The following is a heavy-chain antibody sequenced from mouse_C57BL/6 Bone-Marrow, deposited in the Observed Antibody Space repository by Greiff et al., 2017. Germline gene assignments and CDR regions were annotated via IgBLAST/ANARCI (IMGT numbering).Heavy chain of an antibody. Sequence: LEESGAELARPGASVKLSCKASGYTFTSYGISWVKQRTGQGLEWIGEIYPRSGNTYYNEKFKGKATLTADKSSSTAYMELRSLTSEDSAVYFCARGLTGTGAYWGQGTLVTVSA. D-gene: IGHD4-1*01. CDR2: IYPRSGNT. CDR3: ARGLTGTGAY. V-gene: IGHV1-81*01. J-gene: IGHJ3*01. CDR1: GYTFTSYG.